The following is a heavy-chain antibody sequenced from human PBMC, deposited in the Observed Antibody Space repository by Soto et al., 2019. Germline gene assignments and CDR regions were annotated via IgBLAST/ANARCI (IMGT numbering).Heavy chain of an antibody. CDR1: GDSTSAYS. Sequence: SETLSLTCTVSGDSTSAYSWSWVSQPRGKGPEWIGNIHYNGNTKYNPSLKSRVTMSVDTSKNQFSLKLISVTAADTAKYFCAREGNLGRWLHSLHFWRQATLVT. CDR3: AREGNLGRWLHSLHF. V-gene: IGHV4-59*01. J-gene: IGHJ1*01. CDR2: IHYNGNT. D-gene: IGHD5-12*01.